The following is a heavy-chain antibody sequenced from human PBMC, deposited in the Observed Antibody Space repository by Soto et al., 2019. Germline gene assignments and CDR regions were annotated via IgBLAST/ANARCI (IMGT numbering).Heavy chain of an antibody. CDR2: ISGSGGST. Sequence: EVQLLESGGGLVQPGGSLRLSCAASGFTFSSYAMSWVRQAPGKGLEWVSAISGSGGSTYYADSVKGRFTISRDNAKNSLYLQMNSLRAEDTALYYCAKDHYEGGYFDYWGQGTLVTVSS. J-gene: IGHJ4*02. CDR1: GFTFSSYA. CDR3: AKDHYEGGYFDY. V-gene: IGHV3-23*01. D-gene: IGHD3-3*01.